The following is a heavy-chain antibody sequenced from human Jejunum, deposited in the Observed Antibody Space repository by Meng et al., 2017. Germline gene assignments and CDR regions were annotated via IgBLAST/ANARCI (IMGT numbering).Heavy chain of an antibody. CDR1: GGTFNRYA. CDR3: AITRSLDNSRYYPTDY. Sequence: SVKVSCKASGGTFNRYAITWVRQAPGQGLEWMGSITPRLAMTKYAQNFQDRVAISADDSTTTAYMELKNLRSEDTAVYYCAITRSLDNSRYYPTDYWGQGTLVTVSS. J-gene: IGHJ4*02. V-gene: IGHV1-69*04. CDR2: ITPRLAMT. D-gene: IGHD3-22*01.